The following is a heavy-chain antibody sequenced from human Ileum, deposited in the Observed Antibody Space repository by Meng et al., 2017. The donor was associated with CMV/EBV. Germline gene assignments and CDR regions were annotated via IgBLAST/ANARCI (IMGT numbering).Heavy chain of an antibody. CDR3: VRQVVAASFDY. CDR2: IYYSGSP. Sequence: VQLEESGPLLLKHSQTLSLTGTVSGSSITSGNYYWSWIRQPPGRGLEWIGYIYYSGSPYYKPSLKSRVTISLDTSKNQFSLNLRSVTATDSAVYYCVRQVVAASFDYWGQGALVTVSS. J-gene: IGHJ4*02. V-gene: IGHV4-30-4*08. D-gene: IGHD2-15*01. CDR1: GSSITSGNYY.